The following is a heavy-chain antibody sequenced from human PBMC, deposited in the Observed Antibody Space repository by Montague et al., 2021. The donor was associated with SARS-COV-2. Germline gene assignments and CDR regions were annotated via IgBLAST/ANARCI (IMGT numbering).Heavy chain of an antibody. CDR2: INHSRST. Sequence: SETLSLTCAVYGGSFSGYYWSWICQPPGKGQQRIGEINHSRSTNYNPSLKSRGTISVDMSKNQFPLKLSFVTAADTAVYYCASGRHSSSWYGAKYYFDYWGQGTLVTVSS. D-gene: IGHD6-13*01. J-gene: IGHJ4*02. V-gene: IGHV4-34*01. CDR1: GGSFSGYY. CDR3: ASGRHSSSWYGAKYYFDY.